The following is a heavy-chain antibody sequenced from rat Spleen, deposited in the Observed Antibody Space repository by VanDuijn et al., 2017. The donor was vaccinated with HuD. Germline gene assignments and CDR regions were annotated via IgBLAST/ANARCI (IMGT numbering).Heavy chain of an antibody. CDR1: GFSLTSYS. D-gene: IGHD4-2*01. Sequence: QVQLKESGPGLVQPSETLSLTCTVSGFSLTSYSVSWVRQPPGKGLEWMGGIWGDGSTDYNSALKSRLSISRDTSKNQVFLKMNSLQTDDTATYFCARDRTGPFDYWGQGVKVTVSS. CDR3: ARDRTGPFDY. CDR2: IWGDGST. J-gene: IGHJ2*01. V-gene: IGHV2-15*01.